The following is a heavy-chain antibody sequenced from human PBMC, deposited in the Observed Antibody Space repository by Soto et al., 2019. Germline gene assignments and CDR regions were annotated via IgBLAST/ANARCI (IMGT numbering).Heavy chain of an antibody. J-gene: IGHJ1*01. V-gene: IGHV1-18*01. CDR3: ARAAPTVAGTRYFQH. CDR2: ISGYNGNT. Sequence: QVKLVQSGAQVKKPGASVKVSCKASGYTFTSCGIGWVRQAPGQGLECMGWISGYNGNTNNAQKVQARVTMTTDTSTSTAYTELRSRRSDDTGVYYCARAAPTVAGTRYFQHWGKGTLVTVSS. CDR1: GYTFTSCG. D-gene: IGHD6-19*01.